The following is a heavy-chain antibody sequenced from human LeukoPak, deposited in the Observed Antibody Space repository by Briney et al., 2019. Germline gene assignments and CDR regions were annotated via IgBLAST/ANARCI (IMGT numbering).Heavy chain of an antibody. Sequence: GGSLRLSCAASTFTFRRYWMHWVRQAPGKGLVWVSRINSDGTNTYYADSVKGRFTISRDNTENTLYLQMNSLRTEDTAVYYCARDRAAFGVVQVGYWGQGTLVTVSS. CDR1: TFTFRRYW. CDR3: ARDRAAFGVVQVGY. D-gene: IGHD3-3*01. CDR2: INSDGTNT. V-gene: IGHV3-74*01. J-gene: IGHJ4*02.